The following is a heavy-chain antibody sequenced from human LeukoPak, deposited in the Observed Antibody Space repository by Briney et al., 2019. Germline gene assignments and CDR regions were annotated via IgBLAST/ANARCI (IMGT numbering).Heavy chain of an antibody. CDR3: ARDGRIVGASDAFDI. D-gene: IGHD1-26*01. Sequence: SETLSLTCTVSGGSISSYYWSWIRQPAGKGLEWIGRIYTSGSTNYNPSLKSRVTISVDTSKNQFSLKLSSVTAADTAVYYCARDGRIVGASDAFDIWGQGTMVTVSS. CDR2: IYTSGST. CDR1: GGSISSYY. J-gene: IGHJ3*02. V-gene: IGHV4-4*07.